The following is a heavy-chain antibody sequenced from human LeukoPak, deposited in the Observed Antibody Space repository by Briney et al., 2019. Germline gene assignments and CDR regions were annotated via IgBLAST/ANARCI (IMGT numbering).Heavy chain of an antibody. CDR2: IYYSGST. V-gene: IGHV4-30-4*02. D-gene: IGHD3-22*01. Sequence: PSETLSLTCTVSGGSISSGDYYWSWIRQPPGKGLEWIGYIYYSGSTYYNPSLKSRVTISVDTSKNQFSLKLSSVTAADTAVYYCARDHYYDSSGYSKGDYWGQGTLVTVSS. CDR1: GGSISSGDYY. J-gene: IGHJ4*02. CDR3: ARDHYYDSSGYSKGDY.